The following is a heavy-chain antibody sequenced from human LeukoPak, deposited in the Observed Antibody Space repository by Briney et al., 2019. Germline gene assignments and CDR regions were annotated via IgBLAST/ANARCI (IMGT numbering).Heavy chain of an antibody. J-gene: IGHJ4*02. Sequence: GGSLRLSCAASGFTFTDYHMSWIRQAPGKGLEWVSSISTSSSYIYYTDSVKGRFTISRDNAKNSLYLQMNSLRAEDTVVYYCARDSDWNDGLDYWGQGTLVTVSS. V-gene: IGHV3-11*06. CDR2: ISTSSSYI. CDR3: ARDSDWNDGLDY. CDR1: GFTFTDYH. D-gene: IGHD1-1*01.